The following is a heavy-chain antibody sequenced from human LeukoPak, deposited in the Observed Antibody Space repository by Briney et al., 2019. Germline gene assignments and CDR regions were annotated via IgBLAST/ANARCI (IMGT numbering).Heavy chain of an antibody. Sequence: SETLSLTCAVYGGSFSSYFWSWIRQPPGKGLEWIGYIYYSGSTNYNPSLKSRVTISVDTSKNQFSLKLSSVTAADTAVYYCARSEDPYYYYYMDVWGKGTTVTVSS. CDR2: IYYSGST. CDR1: GGSFSSYF. CDR3: ARSEDPYYYYYMDV. V-gene: IGHV4-59*01. J-gene: IGHJ6*03.